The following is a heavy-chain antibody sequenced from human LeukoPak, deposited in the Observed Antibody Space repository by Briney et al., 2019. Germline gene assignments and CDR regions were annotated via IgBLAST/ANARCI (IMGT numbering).Heavy chain of an antibody. J-gene: IGHJ4*02. Sequence: TSETLSLTCTVSGGSISSSGYYWGWIRQPPGKGLEWIGIFYYSGSTYYNPSLKSRVTISVDTSKNQFSLKLTSVTAADTAVYYCARGRWWRSPPLGYWGQGTLVTVSS. V-gene: IGHV4-39*01. D-gene: IGHD2-15*01. CDR3: ARGRWWRSPPLGY. CDR2: FYYSGST. CDR1: GGSISSSGYY.